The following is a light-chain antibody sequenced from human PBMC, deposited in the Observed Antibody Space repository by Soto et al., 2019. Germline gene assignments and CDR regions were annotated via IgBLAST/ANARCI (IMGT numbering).Light chain of an antibody. V-gene: IGKV3-15*01. J-gene: IGKJ5*01. Sequence: EIVMSQSPATLSVSPGERATLSCRASQSVSSNLAWYQQKPGQAPRLLIYGASTRAAGIPATFSGSGSGTDFTLTINRLEPEDFAVYYCQQYHNTPITFGQGTRLEIK. CDR2: GAS. CDR1: QSVSSN. CDR3: QQYHNTPIT.